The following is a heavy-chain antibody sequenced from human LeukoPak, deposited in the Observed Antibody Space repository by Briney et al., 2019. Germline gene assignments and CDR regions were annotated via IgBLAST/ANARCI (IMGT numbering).Heavy chain of an antibody. CDR1: GFTFSSYG. CDR3: AKVGLPVTTILDYFDY. Sequence: GGSLRLSCAGSGFTFSSYGMHWVRQAPGKGLEWVAVISYDGSNKYYADSVKGRFTIYRDNSKNTLSLQMNSLRGEETAVSYCAKVGLPVTTILDYFDYWGQGTLVTVSS. V-gene: IGHV3-30*18. D-gene: IGHD4-11*01. J-gene: IGHJ4*02. CDR2: ISYDGSNK.